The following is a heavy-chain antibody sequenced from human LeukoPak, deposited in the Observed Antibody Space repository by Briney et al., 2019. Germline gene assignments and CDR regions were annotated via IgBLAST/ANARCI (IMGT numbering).Heavy chain of an antibody. D-gene: IGHD3-10*01. Sequence: PGGSLRLSCAASGFTFSSYGMSWVRQAPGKGLEWVSAISGSGSSTYYADSVKGRFTISRDNSKNTLYLQMNSLRAEDTAVYYCAKFRMGHLYYFDYWGQGTLVTVSS. CDR2: ISGSGSST. CDR3: AKFRMGHLYYFDY. CDR1: GFTFSSYG. V-gene: IGHV3-23*01. J-gene: IGHJ4*02.